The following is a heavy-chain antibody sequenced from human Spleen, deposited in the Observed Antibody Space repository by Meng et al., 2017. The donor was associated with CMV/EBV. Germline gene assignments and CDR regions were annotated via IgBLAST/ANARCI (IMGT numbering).Heavy chain of an antibody. CDR2: ISPYNGYT. D-gene: IGHD3-3*01. CDR1: GYTFTTYA. CDR3: AKGIGGYYYGMDV. Sequence: ASVKVSCKASGYTFTTYAVAWVRQAPGQGLEWMGWISPYNGYTNYAEKVQGRVTMTTDTSTTTAYMELRSLRSDDTAVYYCAKGIGGYYYGMDVWGQGTTVTVSS. J-gene: IGHJ6*02. V-gene: IGHV1-18*01.